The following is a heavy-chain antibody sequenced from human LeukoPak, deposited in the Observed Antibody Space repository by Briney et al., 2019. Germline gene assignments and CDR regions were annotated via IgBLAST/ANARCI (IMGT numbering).Heavy chain of an antibody. J-gene: IGHJ6*01. D-gene: IGHD6-13*01. V-gene: IGHV3-23*01. CDR1: GFTFGSYA. CDR2: ISGGSEGT. CDR3: ARTIAQYSNSWLYFYYGLDV. Sequence: GGSLRLSCTASGFTFGSYAMSWVRQAPGKGLERVSSISGGSEGTYYADSVKGRFTISRDNSKSTLYLQMNSLRAEDTAVYYCARTIAQYSNSWLYFYYGLDVWGEGPRSQFPQ.